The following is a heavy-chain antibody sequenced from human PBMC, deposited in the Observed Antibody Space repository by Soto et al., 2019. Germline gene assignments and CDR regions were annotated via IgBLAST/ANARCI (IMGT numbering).Heavy chain of an antibody. V-gene: IGHV3-21*01. Sequence: GGSLRLSCAASGFTFSSYSMNWVRQAPGKGLEWVSSISSSSSYIYYADSVKGRFTISRDNAKNSLYLQMNSLRAEDTAVYYCARDNVMTKYSSSWSPVDIWGQGTMVTVSS. CDR2: ISSSSSYI. D-gene: IGHD6-13*01. CDR3: ARDNVMTKYSSSWSPVDI. CDR1: GFTFSSYS. J-gene: IGHJ3*02.